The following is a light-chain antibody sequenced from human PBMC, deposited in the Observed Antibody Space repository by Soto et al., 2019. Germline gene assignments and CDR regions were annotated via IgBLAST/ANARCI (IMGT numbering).Light chain of an antibody. Sequence: IQLTQSPSALSASVGDRVTITCRASQGISTYLAWYQQKPGKAPKPLIYAASTLQSGAPSRFSGSVFGTDFTLTISSLEPEDFATYYCQQLYTYPLTFGGGTKVDIK. CDR3: QQLYTYPLT. CDR1: QGISTY. CDR2: AAS. J-gene: IGKJ4*01. V-gene: IGKV1-9*01.